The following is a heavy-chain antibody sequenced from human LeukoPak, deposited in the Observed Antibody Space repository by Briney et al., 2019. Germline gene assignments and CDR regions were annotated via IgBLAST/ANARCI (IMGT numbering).Heavy chain of an antibody. D-gene: IGHD3-10*01. CDR3: ARADGSVAWGAFDI. CDR2: IDYSGST. J-gene: IGHJ3*02. Sequence: SETLSLTCSLSRGSISGYDRSWIRQPPGKGLEWIGSIDYSGSTHDNPSLKSRVTISVDTSKNQFSLKLSSVIAADTAVYYCARADGSVAWGAFDIWGQGTMVTVSS. V-gene: IGHV4-59*01. CDR1: RGSISGYD.